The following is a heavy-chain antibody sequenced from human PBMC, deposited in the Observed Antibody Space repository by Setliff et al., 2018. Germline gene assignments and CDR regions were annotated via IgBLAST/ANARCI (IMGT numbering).Heavy chain of an antibody. D-gene: IGHD2-2*01. CDR1: GFTFSTYS. J-gene: IGHJ6*03. V-gene: IGHV3-23*01. CDR2: ISGDSIYI. Sequence: GGSLRLSCAASGFTFSTYSMSWVRQAPGKGLEWVSAISGDSIYIYYGDSVKGRFIISRDNSKNTLYLQMRSLRAEDTAMYYCARDREDIVVVPAPMGRGVDYESSYYYHYMDVWGKGTTVTVSS. CDR3: ARDREDIVVVPAPMGRGVDYESSYYYHYMDV.